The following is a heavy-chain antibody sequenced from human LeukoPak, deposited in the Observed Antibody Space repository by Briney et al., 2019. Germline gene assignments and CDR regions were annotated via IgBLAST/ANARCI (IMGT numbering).Heavy chain of an antibody. Sequence: SVKVSCKASGGTFSRYAINWVRQAPGQGLEWMGGITPMFGTANYAQKFQGRVTITADESTSTAYMELSSLRSEDTAMYYCASGEYGDDFPAGEFDYWGQGTLVTVSS. V-gene: IGHV1-69*13. CDR3: ASGEYGDDFPAGEFDY. CDR1: GGTFSRYA. J-gene: IGHJ4*02. CDR2: ITPMFGTA. D-gene: IGHD4-17*01.